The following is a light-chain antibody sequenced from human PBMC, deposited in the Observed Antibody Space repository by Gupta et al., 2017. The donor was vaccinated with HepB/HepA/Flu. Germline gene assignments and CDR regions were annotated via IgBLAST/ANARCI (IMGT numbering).Light chain of an antibody. Sequence: DIQMTQSPSSLSASVGDRVTITCRASQRISSYLNWYQQKPGKAPELLIYAASTLQTGVPSRFSGSGSGTDFTLTVSSLQPEDFATYYCQETDYTPSTFGRGTKVEIK. CDR1: QRISSY. CDR2: AAS. V-gene: IGKV1-39*01. CDR3: QETDYTPST. J-gene: IGKJ4*01.